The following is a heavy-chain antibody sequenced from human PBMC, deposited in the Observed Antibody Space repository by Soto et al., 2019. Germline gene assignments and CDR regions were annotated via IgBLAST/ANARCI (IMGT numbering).Heavy chain of an antibody. V-gene: IGHV4-59*01. CDR3: ARGRLQWYYFVY. D-gene: IGHD3-10*01. CDR1: GGSISSYY. J-gene: IGHJ4*02. CDR2: IYYSEST. Sequence: SETLSLTCTVSGGSISSYYWSWIRQPPGKGLEWIGYIYYSESTNYNPSLKSRVTISVDTSKNQFSLKLSSVTAADTAVYYCARGRLQWYYFVYWGQGTLVTVSS.